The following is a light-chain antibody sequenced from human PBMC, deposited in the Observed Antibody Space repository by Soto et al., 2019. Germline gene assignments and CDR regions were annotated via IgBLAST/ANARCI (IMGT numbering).Light chain of an antibody. Sequence: QSVLTQPASVSGSPGQSITISCTGTSSDVGSYNLVSWYQQHPGKAPKLMIYEGSKRPSGVSNRFSGSKSGNTASLTISGLQAEDEADYYCCSYAGSSTLVFGGGTQLTFL. J-gene: IGLJ2*01. CDR1: SSDVGSYNL. V-gene: IGLV2-23*01. CDR2: EGS. CDR3: CSYAGSSTLV.